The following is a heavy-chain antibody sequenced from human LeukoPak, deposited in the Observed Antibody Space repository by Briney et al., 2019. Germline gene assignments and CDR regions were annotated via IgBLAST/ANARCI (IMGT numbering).Heavy chain of an antibody. V-gene: IGHV3-30*18. Sequence: GGSLRLSCAASGFTFSSYGMHWVRQAPGKGLEWVAVISYDGSNKYYADSVKGRFTISRDNSKNTLYLQMNSLRAEDTAVYYCAKDGTNIVVVTATYYYYYYMDVWGKGTTVTVSS. CDR3: AKDGTNIVVVTATYYYYYYMDV. J-gene: IGHJ6*03. CDR2: ISYDGSNK. CDR1: GFTFSSYG. D-gene: IGHD2-21*02.